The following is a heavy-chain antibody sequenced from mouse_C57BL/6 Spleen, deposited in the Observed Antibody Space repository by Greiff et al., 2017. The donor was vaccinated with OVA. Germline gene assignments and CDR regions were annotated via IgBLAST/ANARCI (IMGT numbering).Heavy chain of an antibody. V-gene: IGHV5-6*01. Sequence: EVKLMESGGDLVKPGGSLKLSCAASGFTFSSYGMSWVRQTPDKRLEWVATISSGGSYTYYPDSVKGRFTISRDNAKNTLYLQMSSLKSEDTAMYYCARHTSDGYYFDYWGQGTTLTVSS. D-gene: IGHD2-3*01. CDR2: ISSGGSYT. CDR3: ARHTSDGYYFDY. J-gene: IGHJ2*01. CDR1: GFTFSSYG.